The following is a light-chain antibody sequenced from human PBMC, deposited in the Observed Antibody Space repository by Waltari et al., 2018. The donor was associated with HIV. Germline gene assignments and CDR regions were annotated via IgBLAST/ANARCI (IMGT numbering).Light chain of an antibody. J-gene: IGLJ3*02. CDR2: EGS. CDR3: CSYAGGSTWV. Sequence: QSALTQPASVSGSPGQSITISCTGTSSDVGSYNLVSWYQQHPGKAPKLMIYEGSKRPSGVSNRCSGSKSGNTASLTISGLQAEDEADYYCCSYAGGSTWVFGGGTKLTVL. CDR1: SSDVGSYNL. V-gene: IGLV2-23*01.